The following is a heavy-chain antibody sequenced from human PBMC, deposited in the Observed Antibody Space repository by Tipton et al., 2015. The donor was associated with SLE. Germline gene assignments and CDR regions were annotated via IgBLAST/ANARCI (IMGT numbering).Heavy chain of an antibody. CDR3: ARHLWFGEPYGMDV. Sequence: TLSLTCAVYGGSFNAYYWSWIRQPPGKGLEWIGGINHSGSTNYNPSLKSRVTISLDTSKNQFSLKLTSVTAADTAVYYCARHLWFGEPYGMDVWGQGTTVTVS. D-gene: IGHD3-10*01. J-gene: IGHJ6*02. CDR2: INHSGST. V-gene: IGHV4-34*01. CDR1: GGSFNAYY.